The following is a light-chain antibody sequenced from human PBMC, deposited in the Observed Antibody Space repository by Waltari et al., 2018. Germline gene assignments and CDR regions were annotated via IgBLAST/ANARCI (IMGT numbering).Light chain of an antibody. CDR1: ALPKQY. J-gene: IGLJ3*02. CDR2: KDS. Sequence: SYELTQPPSVSVSPGQTARITCSGDALPKQYAYWFQQKPGQAPVLVIYKDSERPSGIPERFSGFSSGTTVTLTISGVQAEDEAEYYCQSPDSSVTQGVFGGGTKLTVL. CDR3: QSPDSSVTQGV. V-gene: IGLV3-25*03.